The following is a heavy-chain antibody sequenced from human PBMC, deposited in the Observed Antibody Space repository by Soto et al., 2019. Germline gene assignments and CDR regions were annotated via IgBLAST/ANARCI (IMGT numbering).Heavy chain of an antibody. D-gene: IGHD3-10*01. J-gene: IGHJ4*02. V-gene: IGHV3-33*01. CDR1: GFTFSSYA. CDR2: IWYDGSNK. Sequence: QVQLVESGGGVVQPGRSLRLSCAASGFTFSSYAMHWVRQAPGKGLEWVAVIWYDGSNKYYADSVKGRFTISRDNSKNTLYQQMHSVRAEDKAVYYCARERQGGITMVRGVDYWGQGTLVTVSS. CDR3: ARERQGGITMVRGVDY.